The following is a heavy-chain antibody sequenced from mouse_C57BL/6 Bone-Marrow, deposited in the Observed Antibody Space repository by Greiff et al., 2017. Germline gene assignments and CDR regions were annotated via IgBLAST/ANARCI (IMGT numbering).Heavy chain of an antibody. CDR2: INPNYGTT. D-gene: IGHD1-1*01. CDR1: GYSFTDYN. J-gene: IGHJ4*01. V-gene: IGHV1-39*01. CDR3: ARSRYYGSTCHAMDY. Sequence: VQLQQSGPELVKPGASVKISCKASGYSFTDYNMNWVKQSTGKSLEWIGVINPNYGTTSYNQKFKGKATLTVDQSSSTAYMQLNSLTSEDSAVYYYARSRYYGSTCHAMDYWGKGTSVTVSS.